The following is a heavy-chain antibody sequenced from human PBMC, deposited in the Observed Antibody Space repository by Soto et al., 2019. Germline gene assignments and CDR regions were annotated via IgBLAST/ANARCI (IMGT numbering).Heavy chain of an antibody. CDR2: IYYSGST. D-gene: IGHD5-12*01. J-gene: IGHJ5*02. CDR3: ARGRRGRDGYNYWFDP. V-gene: IGHV4-59*01. Sequence: SETLSLTCTVSGGSIISYYWSWSRQPPGKGLEWIGYIYYSGSTNYNPSLKSRVTISVDTSKNQFSLKLSSVTAADTAVYYCARGRRGRDGYNYWFDPWGQGTLVTVSS. CDR1: GGSIISYY.